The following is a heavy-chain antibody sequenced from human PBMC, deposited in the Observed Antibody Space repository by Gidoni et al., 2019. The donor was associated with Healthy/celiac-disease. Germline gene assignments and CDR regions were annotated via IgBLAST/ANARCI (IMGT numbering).Heavy chain of an antibody. CDR1: GGSFSGYY. V-gene: IGHV4-34*01. D-gene: IGHD4-17*01. J-gene: IGHJ4*02. Sequence: QVQLQQWGAGLLKPSETLSLTCAVDGGSFSGYYWSWIRQPPGKGLEWIGAINHSGSTNYNPSLKSRVTISVDTSKTQFSLKLSSVTAADTAVYYCARKIRGGDYVNYFDYWGQGTLVTVSS. CDR3: ARKIRGGDYVNYFDY. CDR2: INHSGST.